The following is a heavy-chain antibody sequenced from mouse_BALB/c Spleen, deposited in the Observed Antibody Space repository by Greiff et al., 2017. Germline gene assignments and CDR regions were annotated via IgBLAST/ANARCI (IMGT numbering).Heavy chain of an antibody. D-gene: IGHD2-3*01. J-gene: IGHJ4*01. CDR3: ARPYDGYRYAMDY. CDR2: IWAGGST. Sequence: VKLVESGPGLVAPSQSLSITCTVSGFSLTSYGVHWVRQPPGKGLEWLGVIWAGGSTNYNSALMSRLSISKDNSKSQVFLKMNSLQTDDTAMYYCARPYDGYRYAMDYWGQGTSVTVSS. CDR1: GFSLTSYG. V-gene: IGHV2-9*02.